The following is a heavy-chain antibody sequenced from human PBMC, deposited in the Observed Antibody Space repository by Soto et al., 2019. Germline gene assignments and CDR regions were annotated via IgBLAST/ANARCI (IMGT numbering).Heavy chain of an antibody. V-gene: IGHV3-23*01. CDR2: ISGSGGST. CDR3: AKALWNDYGDYGRAFDI. D-gene: IGHD4-17*01. Sequence: EVQLLESGGGLVQPGGSLRLSCAASGFTFSSYAMSWVRQAPGKGLEWVSAISGSGGSTYYADSVKGRFTISRDHSKNPLYLQMKNLKAEDPGVYYCAKALWNDYGDYGRAFDILGQGTMVTVSS. J-gene: IGHJ3*02. CDR1: GFTFSSYA.